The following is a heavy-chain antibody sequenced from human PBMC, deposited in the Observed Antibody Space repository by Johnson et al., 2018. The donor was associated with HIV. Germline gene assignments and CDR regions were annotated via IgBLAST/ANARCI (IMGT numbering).Heavy chain of an antibody. J-gene: IGHJ3*02. V-gene: IGHV3-11*04. CDR3: ARLERLGGLSRVLDM. CDR1: GFTLSDSY. D-gene: IGHD6-19*01. Sequence: QVQLVESGGGVVQPGGSLGLSCAASGFTLSDSYMSWIRQAPGKGLEWVSYISYSASSMFYADSLQGRFTISRDNAKNSRYLQMNYLRVEDTAVYYCARLERLGGLSRVLDMWGQGTMVTVSS. CDR2: ISYSASSM.